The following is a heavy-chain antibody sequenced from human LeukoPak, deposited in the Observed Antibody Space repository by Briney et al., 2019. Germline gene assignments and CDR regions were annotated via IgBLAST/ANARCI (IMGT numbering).Heavy chain of an antibody. Sequence: GGSRRLSGAASGFTFISYWMTGFRQAPGRGREWVANIKQDGSEKYYVDSVKGRFTISRDNAKNTVYLQMNSLRAEDTAVYYCARDVAMSQDYWGQGILVTVSS. J-gene: IGHJ4*02. CDR1: GFTFISYW. D-gene: IGHD5-18*01. V-gene: IGHV3-7*01. CDR2: IKQDGSEK. CDR3: ARDVAMSQDY.